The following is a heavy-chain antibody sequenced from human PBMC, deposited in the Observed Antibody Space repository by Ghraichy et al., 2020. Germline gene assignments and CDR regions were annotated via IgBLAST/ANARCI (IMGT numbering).Heavy chain of an antibody. J-gene: IGHJ5*01. D-gene: IGHD1-20*01. Sequence: SETLSLTCSVSGGSINNYYWTWIRQSPGKGLEWVGYMFFSGSPNYNPYLKSRVTISIDTPKNQFSLKLTSVTAADTAVYYCARLTGTNLYRFDSWGQGTLVTVSS. CDR2: MFFSGSP. CDR1: GGSINNYY. V-gene: IGHV4-59*08. CDR3: ARLTGTNLYRFDS.